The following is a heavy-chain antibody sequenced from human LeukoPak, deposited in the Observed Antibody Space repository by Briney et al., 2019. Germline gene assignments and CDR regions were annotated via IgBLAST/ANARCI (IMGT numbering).Heavy chain of an antibody. Sequence: GGSLRLSCTASGFVLSSFAMSWVRQAPGKGLEWVATLSGTGGDTYFADSVKGRFTISRDNAKNSLYLQMNSLKASDTAMYYCARQSIGDRDCHYFDYWGQGTLVTVSS. D-gene: IGHD2-21*02. J-gene: IGHJ4*02. CDR2: LSGTGGDT. V-gene: IGHV3-23*01. CDR1: GFVLSSFA. CDR3: ARQSIGDRDCHYFDY.